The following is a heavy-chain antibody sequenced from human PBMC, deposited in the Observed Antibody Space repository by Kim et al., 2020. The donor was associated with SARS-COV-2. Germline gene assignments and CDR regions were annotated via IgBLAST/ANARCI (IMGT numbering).Heavy chain of an antibody. CDR3: AKNSGSGNPYYYHMDV. CDR1: TFTFSDYA. J-gene: IGHJ6*02. V-gene: IGHV3-23*01. Sequence: GGSLRLSCVASTFTFSDYAFTWVRQTPGKGLEWVSFISGSGSAAYYADSVKGRLTISRDNSKNTLYLQMNTLRVDDTAIYYCAKNSGSGNPYYYHMDVWGQGTTVTVSS. D-gene: IGHD3-10*01. CDR2: ISGSGSAA.